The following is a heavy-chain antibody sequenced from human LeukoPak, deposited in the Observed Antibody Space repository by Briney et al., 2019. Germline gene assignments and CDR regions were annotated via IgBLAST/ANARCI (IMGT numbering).Heavy chain of an antibody. D-gene: IGHD3-10*01. V-gene: IGHV1-2*02. CDR1: GYTFTGYF. J-gene: IGHJ4*02. CDR2: INPNSGGT. CDR3: ARALLRGVSFVDY. Sequence: ASVKVSCKASGYTFTGYFMHWVRPAPGQGLEWMGWINPNSGGTDYAQKFQGRVTMTRDTSISTAYMELSRLRSDDTAVYYCARALLRGVSFVDYWGQGTLVTVSS.